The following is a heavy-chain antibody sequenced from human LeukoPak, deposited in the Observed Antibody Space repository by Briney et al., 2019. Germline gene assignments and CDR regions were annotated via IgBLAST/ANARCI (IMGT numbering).Heavy chain of an antibody. CDR2: IGSGSSPI. D-gene: IGHD3-10*01. CDR1: GFTFSTYN. CDR3: ARDYYNSGSYPFGF. J-gene: IGHJ4*02. V-gene: IGHV3-48*02. Sequence: GGSLRLSCAASGFTFSTYNMNWVRQAPGKGLEWLSYIGSGSSPIYYADSVRGRFTISRDNAKNSLYLQMNSLRDEDTAVYYCARDYYNSGSYPFGFWGQGILVTVSS.